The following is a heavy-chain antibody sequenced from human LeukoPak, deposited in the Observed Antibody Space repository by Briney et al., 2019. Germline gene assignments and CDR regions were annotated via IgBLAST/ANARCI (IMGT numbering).Heavy chain of an antibody. Sequence: PPETLSLTCTVSGDSISNYYWSWIRQPAGKGLEWIGRINTSGNTNYNPSLKSRVTISVDTSKNQFSLKLTSVTAADTAVYYCAREPRGNCSSTSCPFYYYMDVWGKGTTVTVSS. D-gene: IGHD2-2*01. V-gene: IGHV4-4*07. J-gene: IGHJ6*03. CDR2: INTSGNT. CDR3: AREPRGNCSSTSCPFYYYMDV. CDR1: GDSISNYY.